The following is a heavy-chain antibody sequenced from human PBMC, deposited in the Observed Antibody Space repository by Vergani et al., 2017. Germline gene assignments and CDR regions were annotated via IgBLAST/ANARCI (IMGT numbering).Heavy chain of an antibody. CDR2: ISGSGGST. V-gene: IGHV3-23*04. CDR1: GFTFSSYA. D-gene: IGHD4-17*01. J-gene: IGHJ6*02. CDR3: EPLIYGDYYYGMDV. Sequence: VQLVESGGGVVQPGGSLRLSCAASGFTFSSYAMSWVRQAPGKGLEWVSAISGSGGSTYYADSVKGRFTISRDNSKNTLYLQMNSLRAEDTAVYYCEPLIYGDYYYGMDVWGQGTTVTVSS.